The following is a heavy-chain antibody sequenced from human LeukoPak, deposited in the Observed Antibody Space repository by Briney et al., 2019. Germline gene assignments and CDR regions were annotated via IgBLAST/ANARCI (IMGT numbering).Heavy chain of an antibody. V-gene: IGHV4-61*02. CDR1: GGSISSGSYY. CDR3: ARIGDFWSGYGYYFDY. D-gene: IGHD3-3*01. J-gene: IGHJ4*02. CDR2: IYTSGST. Sequence: SETLSLTCTVSGGSISSGSYYWSWIRQPAGKGLEWIGRIYTSGSTNYNPSLKSRVTISVDTSKNQFSLKLSSVTAADTAVYYCARIGDFWSGYGYYFDYWGQGTLVTVSS.